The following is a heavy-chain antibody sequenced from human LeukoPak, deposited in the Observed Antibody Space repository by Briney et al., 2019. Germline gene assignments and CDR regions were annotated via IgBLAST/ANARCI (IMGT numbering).Heavy chain of an antibody. J-gene: IGHJ3*02. D-gene: IGHD2-2*01. CDR3: ASRGDGYCRGTICQGAFDI. V-gene: IGHV1-2*02. CDR2: INPKSGDT. Sequence: WASVKVSCKASGGTFSSYAISWVRQAPGQGLEWMGRINPKSGDTKYAQTFQDRVTMTWDTSVSTAYMELSSLTSDDTAVYYCASRGDGYCRGTICQGAFDIWGQGSMVTVSS. CDR1: GGTFSSYA.